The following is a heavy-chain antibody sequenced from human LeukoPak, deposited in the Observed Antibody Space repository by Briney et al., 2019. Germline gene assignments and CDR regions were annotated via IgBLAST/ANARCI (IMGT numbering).Heavy chain of an antibody. J-gene: IGHJ4*02. CDR2: ISWDGGST. CDR3: AKAASIVGATIYYFDY. Sequence: PGGSLRLSCAASGFTFDDYAMHWVRQAPGKGLEWVSLISWDGGSTYYADSVKGRFTISRDNSKNSLYLQMNSLRAEDTALYYCAKAASIVGATIYYFDYWGQGTLVTVSS. D-gene: IGHD1-26*01. V-gene: IGHV3-43D*03. CDR1: GFTFDDYA.